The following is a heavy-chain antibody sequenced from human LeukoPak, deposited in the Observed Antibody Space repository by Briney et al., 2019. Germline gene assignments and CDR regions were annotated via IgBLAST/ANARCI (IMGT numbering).Heavy chain of an antibody. D-gene: IGHD4-17*01. CDR2: ISGYNGST. CDR3: ARSLYGDYGDY. Sequence: GASVKVSCETSGYTFTNYGISWVRQAPGQGPEWMGWISGYNGSTNYAQKFQGRVTMTRDTSISTAYMELSRLRSDDTAVYYCARSLYGDYGDYWGQGTLVTVSS. CDR1: GYTFTNYG. J-gene: IGHJ4*02. V-gene: IGHV1-18*01.